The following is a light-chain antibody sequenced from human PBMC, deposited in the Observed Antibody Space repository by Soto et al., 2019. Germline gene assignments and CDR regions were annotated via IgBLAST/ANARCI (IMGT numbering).Light chain of an antibody. V-gene: IGLV2-18*01. Sequence: QSALTQPPSVSGSPGQSVTMSCTGNSSDVGSYNRVSWYQQPPGTAPKLMIYEVSNRPSGVPDRFSGSKSGNTASLTISGLQAYVDAYYCCSLDTRSCTFGFGSETNVA. CDR1: SSDVGSYNR. CDR2: EVS. J-gene: IGLJ1*01. CDR3: SLDTRSCTFG.